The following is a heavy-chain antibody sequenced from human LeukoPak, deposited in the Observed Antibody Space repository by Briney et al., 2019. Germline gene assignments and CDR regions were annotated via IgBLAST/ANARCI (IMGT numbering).Heavy chain of an antibody. D-gene: IGHD3-16*01. CDR2: ISGSGDGT. J-gene: IGHJ4*01. Sequence: GGSLRLSCAASGFTLSNYAMSWVRQAPGKGLEWVSAISGSGDGTYYADSVKGGFTISRDNSKNTLYLQMNSLRAEDTAVDYCAKYVQDAYDSVDYWGQGTLVTVSS. CDR3: AKYVQDAYDSVDY. CDR1: GFTLSNYA. V-gene: IGHV3-23*01.